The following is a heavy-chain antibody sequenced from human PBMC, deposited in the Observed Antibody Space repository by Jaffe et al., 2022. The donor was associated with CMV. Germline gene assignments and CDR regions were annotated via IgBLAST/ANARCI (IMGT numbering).Heavy chain of an antibody. D-gene: IGHD6-13*01. CDR2: ISWNSGSI. V-gene: IGHV3-9*01. CDR1: GFTFDDYA. Sequence: EVQLVESGGGLVQPGRSLRLSCAASGFTFDDYAMHWVRQAPGKGLEWVSGISWNSGSIGYADSVKGRFTISRDNAKNSLYLQMNSLRAEDTALYYCAKDPIAAAGTPSWYFDLWGRGTLVTVSS. CDR3: AKDPIAAAGTPSWYFDL. J-gene: IGHJ2*01.